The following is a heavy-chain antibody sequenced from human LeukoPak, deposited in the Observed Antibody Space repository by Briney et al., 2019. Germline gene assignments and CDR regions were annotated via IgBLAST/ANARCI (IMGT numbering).Heavy chain of an antibody. J-gene: IGHJ4*02. CDR2: IYYSGST. CDR3: ARHGYGGPYYFDY. V-gene: IGHV4-59*08. Sequence: SETLSLTCTVSGGSISSYYWSWIRQPPGKGLEWIGYIYYSGSTNYNPSLKSRVTISVDTSKNQFSLKLSSVTAADTAVYYCARHGYGGPYYFDYWGQGTLVTVSS. D-gene: IGHD4-23*01. CDR1: GGSISSYY.